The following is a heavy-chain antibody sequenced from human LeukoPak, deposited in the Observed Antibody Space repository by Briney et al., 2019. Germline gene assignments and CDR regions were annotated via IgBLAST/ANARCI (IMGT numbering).Heavy chain of an antibody. CDR2: IIPIFGTA. V-gene: IGHV1-69*13. CDR1: GGTFSSYA. J-gene: IGHJ4*02. D-gene: IGHD2/OR15-2a*01. CDR3: ARVTQNSIADY. Sequence: ASVTVSCKASGGTFSSYAISWVRQAPGQGLEWMGGIIPIFGTANYARKFQGRVTITADESTSTAYMELSSLRSEDTAVYYCARVTQNSIADYWGQGTLVTVSS.